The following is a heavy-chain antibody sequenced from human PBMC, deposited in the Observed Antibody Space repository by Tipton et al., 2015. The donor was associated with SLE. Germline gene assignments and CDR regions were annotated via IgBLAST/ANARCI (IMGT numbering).Heavy chain of an antibody. J-gene: IGHJ3*02. CDR1: GFTFSNYE. CDR3: ARDSGNYCNGGVCRTAFDI. Sequence: GSLRLSCAASGFTFSNYEMNWVRQAPGKGLEWVSYISSGGVTTYHADSVRGRFTISRDNGKNSLFLQMNSLRAEDTAVYYCARDSGNYCNGGVCRTAFDIWGQGTMVTVSS. V-gene: IGHV3-48*03. CDR2: ISSGGVTT. D-gene: IGHD2-8*02.